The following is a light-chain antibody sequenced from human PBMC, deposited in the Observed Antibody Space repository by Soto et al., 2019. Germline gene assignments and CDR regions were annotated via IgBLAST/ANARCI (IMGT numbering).Light chain of an antibody. Sequence: QSVLTQPPSVSGSPGQSVAISCTGTSRDIGAYNRVSWYQQPPGTAPKLMISDVNKRPSGVPDRFSGSKSGNTASLTISGLQADDEADYYCSSFTSSNTYVFGTGTKVTVL. CDR1: SRDIGAYNR. CDR3: SSFTSSNTYV. J-gene: IGLJ1*01. V-gene: IGLV2-18*02. CDR2: DVN.